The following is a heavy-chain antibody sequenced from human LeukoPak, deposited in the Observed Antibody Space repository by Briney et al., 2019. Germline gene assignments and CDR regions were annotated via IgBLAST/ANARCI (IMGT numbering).Heavy chain of an antibody. J-gene: IGHJ4*02. CDR3: AGLGLIVEDCYNH. CDR2: VSSDGTT. D-gene: IGHD2-21*02. CDR1: GDPVTSSY. Sequence: SETLSLTCSVSGDPVTSSYWNWIRQPPGKGLEWIGYVSSDGTTNYTPSLRSRLIMSVDTAKNDISLILTSVTAADTAIFYWAGLGLIVEDCYNHWGRGTLVTVSS. V-gene: IGHV4-59*08.